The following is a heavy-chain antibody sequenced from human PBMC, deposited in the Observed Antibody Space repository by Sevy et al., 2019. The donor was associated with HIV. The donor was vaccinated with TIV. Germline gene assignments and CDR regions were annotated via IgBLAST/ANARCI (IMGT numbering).Heavy chain of an antibody. Sequence: SETLSLTCAVYGGSFSGYYWSWIRQPPGKGLEWIGEINHSGSTNYNPSLKSRVTISVDTSKNQFSLKLSSVPAADTAVYYCARGLGYYYDSSGYPNWFDPWGQGTLVTVSS. V-gene: IGHV4-34*01. CDR3: ARGLGYYYDSSGYPNWFDP. D-gene: IGHD3-22*01. CDR1: GGSFSGYY. CDR2: INHSGST. J-gene: IGHJ5*02.